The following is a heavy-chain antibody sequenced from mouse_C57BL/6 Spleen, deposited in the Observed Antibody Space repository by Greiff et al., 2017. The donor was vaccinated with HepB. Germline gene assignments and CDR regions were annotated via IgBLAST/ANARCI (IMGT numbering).Heavy chain of an antibody. CDR1: GFTFSDYG. CDR3: AREMVTSYYYAMDY. D-gene: IGHD2-3*01. J-gene: IGHJ4*01. CDR2: ISSGSSTI. Sequence: VQLKESGGGLVKPGGSLKLSCAASGFTFSDYGMHWVRQAPEKGLEWVAYISSGSSTIYYADTVKGRFTISRDNAKNTLFLQMTSLRSEDTAMYYCAREMVTSYYYAMDYWGQGTSVTVSS. V-gene: IGHV5-17*01.